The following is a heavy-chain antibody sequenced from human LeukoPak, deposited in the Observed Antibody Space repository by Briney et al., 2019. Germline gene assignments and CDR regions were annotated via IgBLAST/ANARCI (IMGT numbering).Heavy chain of an antibody. CDR3: ARGEVVVVAAKGALSWFDP. V-gene: IGHV1-69*01. CDR2: IIPIFGTT. J-gene: IGHJ5*02. D-gene: IGHD2-15*01. CDR1: GGTFSSYT. Sequence: GSSVKVSCKASGGTFSSYTISWVRQASGQGLEWMGGIIPIFGTTNYAQKFQGRVTITADESTSTAYMELISLRSEDTAVYYCARGEVVVVAAKGALSWFDPWGQGTLVTVSS.